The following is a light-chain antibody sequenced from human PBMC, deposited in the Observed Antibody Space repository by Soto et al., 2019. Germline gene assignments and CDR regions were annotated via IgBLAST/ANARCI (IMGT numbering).Light chain of an antibody. CDR2: LGS. V-gene: IGKV2-28*01. Sequence: DIVMTQSPLSLPVTPGEPASISCRSSQSLLHSNGYNYLDWYLQKPGQSPQLLIYLGSNRASGVPDRFSGSGSGTDFTLKISRVDAEDGGVYYCMQALHRFTFGPGTKVDIK. J-gene: IGKJ3*01. CDR3: MQALHRFT. CDR1: QSLLHSNGYNY.